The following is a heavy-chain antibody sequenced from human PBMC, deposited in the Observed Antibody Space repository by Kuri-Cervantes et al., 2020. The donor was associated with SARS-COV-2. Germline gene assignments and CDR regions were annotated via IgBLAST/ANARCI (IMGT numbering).Heavy chain of an antibody. Sequence: GGSLRLSCAASGFTFSSYSMNWVRQAPGKGLEWVSSMRSSSSYIYYADSVKGRFTISRDNAKNSLYLQMNSLRAEDTAVYYCARDEYSSSLGGIYYYYYGMDVWGQGTTVTVSS. CDR2: MRSSSSYI. D-gene: IGHD6-6*01. CDR3: ARDEYSSSLGGIYYYYYGMDV. V-gene: IGHV3-21*01. J-gene: IGHJ6*02. CDR1: GFTFSSYS.